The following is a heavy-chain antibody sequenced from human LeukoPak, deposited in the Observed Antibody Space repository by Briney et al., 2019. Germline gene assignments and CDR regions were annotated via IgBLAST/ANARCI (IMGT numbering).Heavy chain of an antibody. CDR3: ARANYYDSPGDY. V-gene: IGHV3-66*01. Sequence: PGGSLRLSCAASGFTVSSNHMSWVRQAPGKGLEWVSVIYSGGSTYYADSVKGRFTISRDNSKNTLYLQMNSLRAEDTAVYYCARANYYDSPGDYWGQGTLVTVSS. J-gene: IGHJ4*02. CDR2: IYSGGST. D-gene: IGHD3-22*01. CDR1: GFTVSSNH.